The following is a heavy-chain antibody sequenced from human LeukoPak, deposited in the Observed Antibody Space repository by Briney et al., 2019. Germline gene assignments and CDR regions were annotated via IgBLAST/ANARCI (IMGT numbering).Heavy chain of an antibody. CDR3: ARGGYDSSGSSVYYFDY. J-gene: IGHJ4*02. Sequence: PSQTLSLTCTVSGDSINSGGYYWTWLRQHPGKGLEWIGYIYYSGTTYCSPSLKSRVTISVDTSKNQFSLNLSSLTAADTAVYYCARGGYDSSGSSVYYFDYWGQGTLVTVSS. CDR1: GDSINSGGYY. V-gene: IGHV4-31*03. D-gene: IGHD3-22*01. CDR2: IYYSGTT.